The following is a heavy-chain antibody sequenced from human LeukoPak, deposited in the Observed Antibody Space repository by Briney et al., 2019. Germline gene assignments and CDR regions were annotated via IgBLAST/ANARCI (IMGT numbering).Heavy chain of an antibody. CDR3: ARDASYDFWSGYGNAFDI. D-gene: IGHD3-3*01. J-gene: IGHJ3*02. V-gene: IGHV4-59*01. CDR2: IYYSGST. Sequence: PSETLSLTCTVSGGSISSYYWSWIRQPPGKGLEWIGYIYYSGSTNYNPSLKSRVTISVDTSKNQFSLKLSSVTAADTAVYYCARDASYDFWSGYGNAFDIWGQGTMVTVSS. CDR1: GGSISSYY.